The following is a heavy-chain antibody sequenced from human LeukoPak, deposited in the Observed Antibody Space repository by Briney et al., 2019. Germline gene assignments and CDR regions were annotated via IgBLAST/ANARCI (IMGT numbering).Heavy chain of an antibody. Sequence: PSETLSLTCTVSGGSISSNTYYWGWIRQPPGKGLEWIGSIYYGGTTNYNPSLKSRVTIFVDTSKNQFSLRLSSVTAADSAVYYCARQTGTAPGWCGASDIWGQGTLVTVSS. V-gene: IGHV4-39*01. J-gene: IGHJ4*02. CDR2: IYYGGTT. D-gene: IGHD6-19*01. CDR1: GGSISSNTYY. CDR3: ARQTGTAPGWCGASDI.